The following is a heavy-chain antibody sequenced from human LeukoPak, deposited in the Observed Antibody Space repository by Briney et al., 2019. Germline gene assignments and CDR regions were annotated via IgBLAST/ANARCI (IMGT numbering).Heavy chain of an antibody. CDR2: ISSSSSYI. CDR3: ARTIAVAATGARGYMDV. D-gene: IGHD6-19*01. CDR1: GFTFSSYS. J-gene: IGHJ6*03. V-gene: IGHV3-21*01. Sequence: PGGSLRLSCAASGFTFSSYSMNWVRQAPGKGLEWVSSISSSSSYIYYADSVKGRFTISRDNAKNSLYLQMNSLRAEDTAVYYCARTIAVAATGARGYMDVWGKGTTVTVSS.